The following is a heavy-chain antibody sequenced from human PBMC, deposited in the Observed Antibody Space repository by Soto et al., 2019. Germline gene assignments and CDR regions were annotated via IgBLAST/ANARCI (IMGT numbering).Heavy chain of an antibody. CDR3: ARDDSSAVMYG. CDR2: IYYSGST. D-gene: IGHD3-22*01. CDR1: GGSISSGDYY. V-gene: IGHV4-30-4*01. J-gene: IGHJ6*02. Sequence: SKTLSITCTVYGGSISSGDYYWSWIRQPPGQGLEWIGYIYYSGSTYYNPSLKSRVTISVDTSKNQFSLKLSSVTAADTAVYYCARDDSSAVMYGWGQGTTVTVSS.